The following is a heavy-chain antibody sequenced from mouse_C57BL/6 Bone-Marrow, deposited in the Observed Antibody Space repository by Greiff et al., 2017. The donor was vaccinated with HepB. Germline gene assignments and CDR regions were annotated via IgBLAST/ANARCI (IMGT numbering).Heavy chain of an antibody. CDR1: GYSFTDYN. J-gene: IGHJ1*03. Sequence: VQLQQSGPELVKPGASVKISCKASGYSFTDYNMNWVKQSNGKSLEWIGVINPNYGTTSYNQKFKGKATLTVDQSSSTAYMQLNSLTSEDSAVYYCAVITTVVEDWYFDVWGTGTTVTVSS. V-gene: IGHV1-39*01. CDR2: INPNYGTT. CDR3: AVITTVVEDWYFDV. D-gene: IGHD1-1*01.